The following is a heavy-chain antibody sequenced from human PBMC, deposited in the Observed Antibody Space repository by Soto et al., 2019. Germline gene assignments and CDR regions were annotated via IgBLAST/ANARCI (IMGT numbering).Heavy chain of an antibody. CDR3: AKAAITIFGVVITDYYGMDV. V-gene: IGHV3-33*06. Sequence: PGGSLRLSCAASGFTFSSYGMHWVRQAPGKGLEWVAVIWYDGSNKYYADSVKGRFTISRDNSKNTLYLQMNSLRAEDTAVYYCAKAAITIFGVVITDYYGMDVWGQGTTVTVSS. D-gene: IGHD3-3*01. CDR1: GFTFSSYG. J-gene: IGHJ6*02. CDR2: IWYDGSNK.